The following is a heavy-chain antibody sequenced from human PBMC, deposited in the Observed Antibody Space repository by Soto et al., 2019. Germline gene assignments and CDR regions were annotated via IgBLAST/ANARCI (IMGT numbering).Heavy chain of an antibody. D-gene: IGHD3-22*01. CDR1: GFSFSTYG. CDR3: ARDNSDSGGYYYFDY. CDR2: IWFDGSNK. V-gene: IGHV3-33*01. Sequence: LGGSLRLSCAASGFSFSTYGMHWVRQAPGKGLECVAVIWFDGSNKQYADSVKGRFTISRDNSKNTLYLQMNSLIVEDTAVYYCARDNSDSGGYYYFDYWGQGTLVT. J-gene: IGHJ4*02.